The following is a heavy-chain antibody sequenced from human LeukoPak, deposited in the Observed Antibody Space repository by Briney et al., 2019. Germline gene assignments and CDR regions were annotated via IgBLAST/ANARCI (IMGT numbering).Heavy chain of an antibody. V-gene: IGHV3-33*01. CDR1: GFTFSSYG. CDR2: IWYDGSNR. J-gene: IGHJ3*02. Sequence: GGSLRLSCAASGFTFSSYGMHWVRQAPGRGLEWVAIIWYDGSNRYYADSVKGRFTISRDNSKNTLYLQMNSLRAEDTAVYYCAREDPSLNDAFDIWGQGTMVTVSS. CDR3: AREDPSLNDAFDI.